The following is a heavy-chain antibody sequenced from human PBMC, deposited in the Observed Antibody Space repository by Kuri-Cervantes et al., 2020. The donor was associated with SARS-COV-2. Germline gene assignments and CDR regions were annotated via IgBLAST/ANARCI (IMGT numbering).Heavy chain of an antibody. CDR2: IIPIFGTA. D-gene: IGHD4-17*01. CDR3: ASDYGDYAEYFQH. Sequence: SVKVSCKASGGTFSSYAISWVRQAPGQGLEWMGGIIPIFGTANYAQKFQGRVTITTDESTSTAYMELSSLRPEDTAVYYCASDYGDYAEYFQHWGQGTLVTVSS. V-gene: IGHV1-69*05. J-gene: IGHJ1*01. CDR1: GGTFSSYA.